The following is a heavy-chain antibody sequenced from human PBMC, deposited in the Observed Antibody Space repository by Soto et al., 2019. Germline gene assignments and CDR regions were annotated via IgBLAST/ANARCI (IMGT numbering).Heavy chain of an antibody. CDR3: ARGPDPTYFDY. CDR1: GYTFTNYG. CDR2: INVYNGNT. V-gene: IGHV1-18*01. Sequence: QVQLVQSGGEVEKPGASVKVSCKASGYTFTNYGINWVRQAPGLGLEWMGWINVYNGNTNYAQKFQARVTMTTDTSTNSFYMELRSLRSDDTAVYYCARGPDPTYFDYWGQGTLVSVSS. J-gene: IGHJ4*02.